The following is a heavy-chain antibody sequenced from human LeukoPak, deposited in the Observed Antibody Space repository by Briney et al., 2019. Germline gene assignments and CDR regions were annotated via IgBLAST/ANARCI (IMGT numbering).Heavy chain of an antibody. D-gene: IGHD3-10*01. Sequence: GGSPRLSCEASGFNFSTYSLNWVRQAPGKGLEWVSSISRSSSFRYYADSVKGRFTISRDNAKNSLYLQVNSLRAEDTAMYYCARSPLLLYFGDAYSFDYWGQGTLVTVSS. V-gene: IGHV3-21*01. CDR1: GFNFSTYS. CDR3: ARSPLLLYFGDAYSFDY. CDR2: ISRSSSFR. J-gene: IGHJ4*02.